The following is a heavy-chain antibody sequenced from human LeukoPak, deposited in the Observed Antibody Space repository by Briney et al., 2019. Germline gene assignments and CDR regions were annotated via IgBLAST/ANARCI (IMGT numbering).Heavy chain of an antibody. D-gene: IGHD1-7*01. V-gene: IGHV3-23*01. Sequence: GGSLRLSCAASGFTFSGYAMSWVRQAPGKGLEWVSAISGSGGSTYYADSVKGRFTISRDNSKNTLYLQMNSLRAEDTAVYYCARLTGTTFSPLDYWGQGTLVTVSS. J-gene: IGHJ4*02. CDR3: ARLTGTTFSPLDY. CDR2: ISGSGGST. CDR1: GFTFSGYA.